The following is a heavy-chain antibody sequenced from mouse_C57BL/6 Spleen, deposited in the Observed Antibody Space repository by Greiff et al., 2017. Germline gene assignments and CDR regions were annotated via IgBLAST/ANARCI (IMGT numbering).Heavy chain of an antibody. CDR2: ISSGSSTI. CDR3: ARNYDYGGYFDY. CDR1: GFTFSDYG. J-gene: IGHJ2*01. D-gene: IGHD2-4*01. Sequence: EVQVVESGGGLVKPGGSLKLSCAASGFTFSDYGMHWVRQAPEKGLEWVAYISSGSSTIYSADTVKGRFTISRDNAKNTLFLQMTSLRSEDTAMYYCARNYDYGGYFDYWGQGTTLTVSS. V-gene: IGHV5-17*01.